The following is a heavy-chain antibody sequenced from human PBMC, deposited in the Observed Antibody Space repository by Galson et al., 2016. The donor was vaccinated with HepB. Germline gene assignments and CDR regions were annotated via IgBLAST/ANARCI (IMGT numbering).Heavy chain of an antibody. J-gene: IGHJ4*02. CDR1: GDSISNHYW. CDR3: ARASIFEVEAPGY. D-gene: IGHD3-3*01. Sequence: TLSLTCSVSGDSISNHYWWSWVRQPPGKGLEWIGEIWPTGSTNCNPSLKSRVTISIDRSKNQFSLNLNSVTAADPAVYYCARASIFEVEAPGYWGQGTLVTVSS. CDR2: IWPTGST. V-gene: IGHV4-4*02.